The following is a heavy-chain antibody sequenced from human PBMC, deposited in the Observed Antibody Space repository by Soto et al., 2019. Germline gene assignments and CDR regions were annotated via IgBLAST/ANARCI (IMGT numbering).Heavy chain of an antibody. CDR3: ARDDGVDSGSYPGPFDY. J-gene: IGHJ4*02. Sequence: QVQLQESGPGLVKPSQTLSLTCTVSGGSISSGGYYWSWIRQHPGKGLEWIGYIYYSGSTYYNPSLKSRVTISVDTAKNQFSLKLSSVTAADTAVYYCARDDGVDSGSYPGPFDYWGQGTLVTVSS. D-gene: IGHD1-26*01. CDR1: GGSISSGGYY. CDR2: IYYSGST. V-gene: IGHV4-31*03.